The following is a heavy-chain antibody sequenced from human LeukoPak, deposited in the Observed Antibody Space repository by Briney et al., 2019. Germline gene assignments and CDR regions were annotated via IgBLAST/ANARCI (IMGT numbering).Heavy chain of an antibody. CDR2: INHSGST. Sequence: SETLSLTCAVYGGSFSGYYWSWIRQPPGKGLEWIGEINHSGSTNYNPSLKSRVTISVDTSKNQFSLKLSSVTAADTAVYYCARVSRLYYDILTGYYDYWGQGTLVTVSS. CDR1: GGSFSGYY. D-gene: IGHD3-9*01. V-gene: IGHV4-34*01. J-gene: IGHJ4*02. CDR3: ARVSRLYYDILTGYYDY.